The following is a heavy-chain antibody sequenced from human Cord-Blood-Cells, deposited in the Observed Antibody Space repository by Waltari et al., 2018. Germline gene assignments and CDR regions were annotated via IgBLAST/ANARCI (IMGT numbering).Heavy chain of an antibody. J-gene: IGHJ1*01. V-gene: IGHV3-7*01. CDR3: AGYAEYFQH. D-gene: IGHD1-1*01. Sequence: EVQLVESGGGLGQPGGSLRLSCAASGFTFRSYWMCWVRQAPGKGLEWVANIKQDGSEKYYVDSVKGRFTISRDNAKNSLYLQMNSLRAEDTAVYYCAGYAEYFQHWGQGTLVTVSS. CDR1: GFTFRSYW. CDR2: IKQDGSEK.